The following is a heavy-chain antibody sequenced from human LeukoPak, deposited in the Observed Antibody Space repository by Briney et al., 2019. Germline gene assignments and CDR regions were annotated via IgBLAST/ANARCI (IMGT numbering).Heavy chain of an antibody. D-gene: IGHD3-3*01. V-gene: IGHV4-59*08. Sequence: SETLSLTCTVSGGSISSYYWSWIRQPPGKGLEWIGYIYYSGSTNYNPSLKSRVTISVDTSKNQFSVKLNSVTAADTAVYYCARIGDVGLYFFDYWGQGALVTVSS. J-gene: IGHJ4*02. CDR2: IYYSGST. CDR3: ARIGDVGLYFFDY. CDR1: GGSISSYY.